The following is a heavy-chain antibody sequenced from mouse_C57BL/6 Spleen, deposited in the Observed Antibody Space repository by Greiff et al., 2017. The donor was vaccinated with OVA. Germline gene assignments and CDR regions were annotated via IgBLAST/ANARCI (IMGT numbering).Heavy chain of an antibody. CDR2: IDPSDSYT. Sequence: QVQLQQPGAELVMPGASVKLSCKASGYTFTSYWMHWVKQRPGQGLEWIGEIDPSDSYTNYNQKFKGKSTLTVDKSSSTAYMHLSSLTSENSAVYYGAIIYYGNYGGYYFDYWGQGTTLTVSS. V-gene: IGHV1-69*01. D-gene: IGHD2-1*01. J-gene: IGHJ2*01. CDR1: GYTFTSYW. CDR3: AIIYYGNYGGYYFDY.